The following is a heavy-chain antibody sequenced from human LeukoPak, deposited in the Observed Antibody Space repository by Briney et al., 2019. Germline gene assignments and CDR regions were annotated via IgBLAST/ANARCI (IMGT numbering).Heavy chain of an antibody. V-gene: IGHV3-9*01. Sequence: PGGSLRLSCAASGFTFDDYAMHWVRQAPGKGLEWVSGISWNSGSIGYADSVKGRFTISRDNAKNSLYLQMNSLRAEDTAVYYCAKDEIGFLEFLYWGQGTLVTVSS. D-gene: IGHD3-3*01. CDR1: GFTFDDYA. J-gene: IGHJ4*02. CDR3: AKDEIGFLEFLY. CDR2: ISWNSGSI.